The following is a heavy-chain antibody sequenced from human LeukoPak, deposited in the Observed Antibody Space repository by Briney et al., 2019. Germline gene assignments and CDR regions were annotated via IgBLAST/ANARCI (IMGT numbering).Heavy chain of an antibody. Sequence: SETLSLTCTVSGGSISSYYWSWIRQPAGKGLEWIGRIYTSGSTNYNPSLKSRVTISVDTSKNQFSLKLSSVTAADTAVYYCARGSGSSWSTLLYGMDVWGQGTTVTVSS. CDR3: ARGSGSSWSTLLYGMDV. J-gene: IGHJ6*02. V-gene: IGHV4-4*07. D-gene: IGHD6-13*01. CDR1: GGSISSYY. CDR2: IYTSGST.